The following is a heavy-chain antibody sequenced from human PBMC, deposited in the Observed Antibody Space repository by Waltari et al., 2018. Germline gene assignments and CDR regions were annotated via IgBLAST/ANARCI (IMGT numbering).Heavy chain of an antibody. CDR3: ARDHSSSGIFYY. CDR1: GFTFSSYS. Sequence: EVQLVESGGGLVKPGGSLRLYCAASGFTFSSYSMNWVRQAPGKGLEWVSSISSRSSYIYYADSVKGRFTISSDNAKNSRYLQMNSLRAEDTAVYYCARDHSSSGIFYYWGQGTLVTVSS. V-gene: IGHV3-21*01. D-gene: IGHD6-6*01. CDR2: ISSRSSYI. J-gene: IGHJ4*02.